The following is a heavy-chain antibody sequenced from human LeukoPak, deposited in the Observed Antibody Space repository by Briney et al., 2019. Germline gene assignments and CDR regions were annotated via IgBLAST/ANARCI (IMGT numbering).Heavy chain of an antibody. J-gene: IGHJ6*02. V-gene: IGHV4-59*08. D-gene: IGHD3-9*01. CDR2: IYYSGST. CDR1: GGSISSYY. Sequence: SETLSLTCTVSGGSISSYYWSWIRQPPGKGLEWIGYIYYSGSTNYNPSLKSRVTISVDTSKNQFSLKLSSVTAADTAVYYCATTYYDISYGMDVWGQGTTVTASS. CDR3: ATTYYDISYGMDV.